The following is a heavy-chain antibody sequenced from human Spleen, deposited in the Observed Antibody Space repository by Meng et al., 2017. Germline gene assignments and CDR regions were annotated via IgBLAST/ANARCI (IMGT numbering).Heavy chain of an antibody. D-gene: IGHD1-7*01. V-gene: IGHV4-4*02. CDR1: GASITTNNR. Sequence: QVRLQESGPGLVKPSGPLSLPCGVSGASITTNNRWSWVRQPPGKGLEWIGEIYHSGSANYNPSLKSRLTMSVDKSKTQFSLTLSSVTAADTAVYYCARKYGNYPYYFDYWGQGTLVTVSS. CDR2: IYHSGSA. J-gene: IGHJ4*02. CDR3: ARKYGNYPYYFDY.